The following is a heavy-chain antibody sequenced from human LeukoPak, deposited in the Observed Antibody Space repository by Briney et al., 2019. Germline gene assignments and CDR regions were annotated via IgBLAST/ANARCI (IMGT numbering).Heavy chain of an antibody. CDR2: IYYSGST. Sequence: PSETLSLTCTVSGGSISSSSYYWGWIRQPPGKGLEWIGSIYYSGSTYYNPSLKSRVTISVDTSKNQFSLKLSSVTAADTAVYYCASLIATPGDVWGKGTTVTVSS. V-gene: IGHV4-39*07. J-gene: IGHJ6*04. D-gene: IGHD3-16*01. CDR1: GGSISSSSYY. CDR3: ASLIATPGDV.